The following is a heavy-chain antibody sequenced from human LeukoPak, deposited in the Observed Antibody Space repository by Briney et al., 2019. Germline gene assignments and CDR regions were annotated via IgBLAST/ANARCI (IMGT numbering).Heavy chain of an antibody. CDR3: ASRNLFEY. V-gene: IGHV3-7*01. J-gene: IGHJ4*02. CDR1: GFTFRYYW. Sequence: GGSLRLSCAVSGFTFRYYWMSWVRQAPGKGLEWVANIKEDGSEKYSVDSVKGRFTISRDNAKRSLYLQMNSLRAEDTAVYYCASRNLFEYWGQGTLVTVSS. D-gene: IGHD1-14*01. CDR2: IKEDGSEK.